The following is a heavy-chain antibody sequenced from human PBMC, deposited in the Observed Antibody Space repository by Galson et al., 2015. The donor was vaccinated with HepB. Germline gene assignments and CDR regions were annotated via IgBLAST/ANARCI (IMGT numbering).Heavy chain of an antibody. CDR2: IWYDGSNK. D-gene: IGHD6-13*01. V-gene: IGHV3-33*01. Sequence: SLRLSCAASGFTFSSYGMHWVRQAPGKGLEWVAVIWYDGSNKYYADSVKGRFTISRDNSKNTLYLQMNSLRAEDTAVYYCASEHSSRGYFDYWGQGTLVTVSS. CDR1: GFTFSSYG. J-gene: IGHJ4*02. CDR3: ASEHSSRGYFDY.